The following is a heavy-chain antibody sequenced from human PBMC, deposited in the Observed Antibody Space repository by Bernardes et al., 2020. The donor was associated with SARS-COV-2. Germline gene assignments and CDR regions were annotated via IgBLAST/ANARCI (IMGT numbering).Heavy chain of an antibody. CDR2: IYSGGST. CDR3: ARITGTTGLFWFDP. J-gene: IGHJ5*02. CDR1: GFTVSSNY. Sequence: GSLRLSCAASGFTVSSNYMSWVRQAPGKGLEWVSVIYSGGSTYYADSVKGRFTISRDNSKNTLYLQMNSLRAEDTAVYYCARITGTTGLFWFDPWGQGTLVTVSS. D-gene: IGHD1-7*01. V-gene: IGHV3-66*01.